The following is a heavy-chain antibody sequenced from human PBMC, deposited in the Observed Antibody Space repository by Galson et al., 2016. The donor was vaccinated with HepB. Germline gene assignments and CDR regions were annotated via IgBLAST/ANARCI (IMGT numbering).Heavy chain of an antibody. CDR1: GFTVSSNY. CDR2: VYTDGNT. CDR3: ARVGHDWSGYAYGTYFDY. J-gene: IGHJ4*02. Sequence: SLRLSCAASGFTVSSNYMSWVRQAPGKGLEWVSVVYTDGNTYYADSVKGRFTISRDNSKNTVYLQMSSLRAEDTAVYYCARVGHDWSGYAYGTYFDYWGQGTLATVSS. V-gene: IGHV3-53*01. D-gene: IGHD3-3*01.